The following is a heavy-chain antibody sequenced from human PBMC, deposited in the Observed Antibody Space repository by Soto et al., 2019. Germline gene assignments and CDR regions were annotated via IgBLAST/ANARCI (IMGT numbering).Heavy chain of an antibody. CDR2: IYYSGST. D-gene: IGHD3-3*01. V-gene: IGHV4-31*03. Sequence: SETLSLTCTVSGGSISSGAYYWTWIRQHPGEGLEWIGHIYYSGSTYYNPSLTSRITISVDTSKNHFSLRLSSVTAADTAVYYCARLGLTTVAFYFDYWGQGALVTVSS. CDR1: GGSISSGAYY. J-gene: IGHJ4*02. CDR3: ARLGLTTVAFYFDY.